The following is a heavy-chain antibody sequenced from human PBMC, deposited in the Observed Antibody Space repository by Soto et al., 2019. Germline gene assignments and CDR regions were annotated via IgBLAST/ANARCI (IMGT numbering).Heavy chain of an antibody. V-gene: IGHV3-64*01. Sequence: GGSLRLSCAASGFTLSSYAMHWVSQAPGKGLEYVSAISSNGGSTYYANSVKGRFTISRDNSKNTLYLQMGSLRAEDMAVYYCARGRMVATLDYWGQGALVTVSS. J-gene: IGHJ4*02. D-gene: IGHD5-12*01. CDR2: ISSNGGST. CDR3: ARGRMVATLDY. CDR1: GFTLSSYA.